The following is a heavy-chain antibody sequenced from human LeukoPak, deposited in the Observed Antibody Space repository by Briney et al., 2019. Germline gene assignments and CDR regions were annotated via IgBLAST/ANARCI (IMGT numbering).Heavy chain of an antibody. Sequence: PGRSLRLSCAASGFTFDDYTMHWVRQAPGKGLEWVSLISWDGGSTYYADSVKGRFTISRDNSKNSLYLQMNSLRTEDTALYYCASHPRAAALPYFDYWGQGTLVTVSS. V-gene: IGHV3-43*01. CDR1: GFTFDDYT. J-gene: IGHJ4*02. CDR3: ASHPRAAALPYFDY. D-gene: IGHD6-13*01. CDR2: ISWDGGST.